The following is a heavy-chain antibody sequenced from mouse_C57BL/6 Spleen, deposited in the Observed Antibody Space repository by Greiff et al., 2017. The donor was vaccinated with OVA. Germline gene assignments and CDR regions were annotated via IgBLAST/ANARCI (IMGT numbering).Heavy chain of an antibody. V-gene: IGHV1-18*01. D-gene: IGHD1-1*01. CDR2: INPNNGGT. CDR1: GYTFTDYN. Sequence: VQLQQSGPELVKPGASVKIPCKASGYTFTDYNMDWVKQSHGKSLEWIGDINPNNGGTIYNQKFKGKATLTVDKSSSTAYMELRSLTSEDTAVYYCARFGYYGSSYHVFFDYWGQGTTLTVSS. CDR3: ARFGYYGSSYHVFFDY. J-gene: IGHJ2*01.